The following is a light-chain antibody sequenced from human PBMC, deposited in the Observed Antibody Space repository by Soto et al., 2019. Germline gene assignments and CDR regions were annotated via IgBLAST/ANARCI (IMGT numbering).Light chain of an antibody. J-gene: IGKJ2*01. CDR2: DVS. V-gene: IGKV1-5*01. Sequence: DIQMTQSPSTLAASVGDTVTMTCRSSSNCSAWYQKKPGKAPKLLIYDVSNLERGVPPRFSGSTSGAESTLTITGLQPDDLGTYYCQHTTDFTFGQGTNVEIK. CDR1: SSSNC. CDR3: QHTTDFT.